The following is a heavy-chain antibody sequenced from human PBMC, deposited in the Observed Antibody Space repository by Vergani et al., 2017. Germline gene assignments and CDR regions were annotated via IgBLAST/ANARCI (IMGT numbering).Heavy chain of an antibody. Sequence: QVHLVESGGGVVQPGRSLRLSCVVSGFTSSYYGMHWVRQAPGKGLEWVAVISYDGTQKYYADSVKGRFTISRDNSKSTLYLQMNSLRTEDTAVYYCTRDREFGYWGQGAPVTVSS. CDR2: ISYDGTQK. D-gene: IGHD1-26*01. CDR1: GFTSSYYG. J-gene: IGHJ4*02. V-gene: IGHV3-30*03. CDR3: TRDREFGY.